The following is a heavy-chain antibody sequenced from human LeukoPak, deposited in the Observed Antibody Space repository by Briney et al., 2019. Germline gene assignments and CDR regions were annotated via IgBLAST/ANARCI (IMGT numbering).Heavy chain of an antibody. J-gene: IGHJ4*02. V-gene: IGHV3-30*18. CDR1: GFTFSNYG. CDR3: AKDRGSVAVAGLYYFDF. CDR2: ISYDGSNK. D-gene: IGHD6-19*01. Sequence: GGSLRLSCAASGFTFSNYGMHWVRQAPGKGLEGVAVISYDGSNKYYADSVKGRFTISRDNSKNTLYVQMNSLRAEDTAVYYCAKDRGSVAVAGLYYFDFWGQGTLVTVSS.